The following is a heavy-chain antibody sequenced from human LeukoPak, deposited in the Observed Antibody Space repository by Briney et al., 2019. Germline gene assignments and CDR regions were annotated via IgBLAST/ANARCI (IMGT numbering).Heavy chain of an antibody. CDR2: INHSGST. V-gene: IGHV4-34*01. CDR1: GFTFSSYA. J-gene: IGHJ4*02. Sequence: GSLRLSCAASGFTFSSYAMSWIRQPPGKGLEWIGEINHSGSTNYNPSLKSRVTISVDTSKNQFSLKLSSVTAADTAVYYCARAGRKRGYRPDLYYFDYWGQGTLVTVSS. CDR3: ARAGRKRGYRPDLYYFDY. D-gene: IGHD5-18*01.